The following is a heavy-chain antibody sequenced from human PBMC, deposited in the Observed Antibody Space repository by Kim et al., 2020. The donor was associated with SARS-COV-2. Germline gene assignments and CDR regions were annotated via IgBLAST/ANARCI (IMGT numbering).Heavy chain of an antibody. D-gene: IGHD5-12*01. J-gene: IGHJ4*02. V-gene: IGHV3-48*03. Sequence: TIYYADSVKGRFTISRDNAKNSLYLQMNSLRAEDTAVYYCAREGPTIDYWGQGTLVTVSS. CDR3: AREGPTIDY. CDR2: TI.